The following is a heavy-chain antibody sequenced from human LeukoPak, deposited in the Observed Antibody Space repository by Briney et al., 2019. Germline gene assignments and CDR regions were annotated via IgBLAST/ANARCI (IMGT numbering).Heavy chain of an antibody. V-gene: IGHV3-23*01. CDR3: AKEWVGTSRSGCYMDV. CDR1: GFTFSNYA. CDR2: SGDST. Sequence: QAGGSLRLSCAASGFTFSNYAMTWVRQAPGKGLEWVSSSGDSTYYADSVKGRFTISRDNSKNTLYLQMSSLRAEDTAIYYCAKEWVGTSRSGCYMDVWGKGTTVTVSS. D-gene: IGHD2-2*01. J-gene: IGHJ6*03.